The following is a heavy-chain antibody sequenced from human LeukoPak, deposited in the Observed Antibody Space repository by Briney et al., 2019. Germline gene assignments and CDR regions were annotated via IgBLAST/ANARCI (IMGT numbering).Heavy chain of an antibody. CDR2: ISSSSSSK. CDR1: GFTIISYG. Sequence: GGSLRLSCAASGFTIISYGMNWVRQAPGKGLEWVSYISSSSSSKYYAESVRGRFTISRDNAKNSVYLQMNSLRAEDTAVYYCARDWWGPNMTTPGNWGQGTLVTVSS. CDR3: ARDWWGPNMTTPGN. D-gene: IGHD2-21*02. J-gene: IGHJ4*02. V-gene: IGHV3-48*04.